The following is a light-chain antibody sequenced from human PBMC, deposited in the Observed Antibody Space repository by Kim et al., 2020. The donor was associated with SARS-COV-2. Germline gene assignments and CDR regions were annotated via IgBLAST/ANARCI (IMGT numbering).Light chain of an antibody. CDR1: QAISNY. V-gene: IGKV1-8*01. Sequence: ASTGDRVTITCRASQAISNYLAWYQQKPGKAPKLLIYGASTLQGGVPSRFSGSGSGTDFTLTITWLQSEDFATYYCQQYYSFPPYTFGQGTKLEI. J-gene: IGKJ2*01. CDR3: QQYYSFPPYT. CDR2: GAS.